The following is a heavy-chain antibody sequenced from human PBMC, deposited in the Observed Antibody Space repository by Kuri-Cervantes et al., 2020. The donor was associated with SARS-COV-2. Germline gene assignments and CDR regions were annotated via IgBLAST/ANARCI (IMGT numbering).Heavy chain of an antibody. V-gene: IGHV3-23*01. D-gene: IGHD3-10*01. Sequence: GESLKISCAASGFTFSSYAMSWVRQAPGKGLEWVSAISGSGGSTYYADSVKGRFTISRDNSKNTLYLQMNSLRAEDTAVYYCARGITMVRGVIDNWGQGTLVTVSS. CDR1: GFTFSSYA. CDR3: ARGITMVRGVIDN. CDR2: ISGSGGST. J-gene: IGHJ4*02.